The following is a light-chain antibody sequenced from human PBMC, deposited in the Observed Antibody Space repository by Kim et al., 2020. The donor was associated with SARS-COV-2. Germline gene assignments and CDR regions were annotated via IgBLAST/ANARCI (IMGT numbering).Light chain of an antibody. CDR2: GAS. Sequence: EVVLTQSPGTLSLSPGERATLSCRASQSVYSNYLAWYLQKPGQAPRLLIYGASSRATGIPDRFSGSGSGTDFTLNINRLQPDDFAVYYCQQYGSSWTFGQGTKVDIK. J-gene: IGKJ1*01. V-gene: IGKV3-20*01. CDR1: QSVYSNY. CDR3: QQYGSSWT.